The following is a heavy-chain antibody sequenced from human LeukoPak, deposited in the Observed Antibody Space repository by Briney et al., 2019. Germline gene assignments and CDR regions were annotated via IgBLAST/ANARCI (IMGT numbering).Heavy chain of an antibody. CDR2: IYTSGST. V-gene: IGHV4-4*07. CDR1: GGSISSYY. CDR3: ARRRRDGYNSQFDY. J-gene: IGHJ4*02. D-gene: IGHD5-24*01. Sequence: SETLSLTCTVSGGSISSYYWTWIRQPAGKGLEWIGRIYTSGSTHYNPSLQSRVTISVDTSKNQFSLKLSSVTAADTAAYYCARRRRDGYNSQFDYWGQGTLVTVSS.